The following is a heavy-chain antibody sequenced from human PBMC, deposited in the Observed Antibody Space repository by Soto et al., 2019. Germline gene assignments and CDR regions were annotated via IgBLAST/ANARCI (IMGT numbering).Heavy chain of an antibody. D-gene: IGHD3-9*01. CDR2: IYWNDEK. J-gene: IGHJ6*03. Sequence: SGPTLVYPQQTITLTCTFSGFSLRPRGEGMGKIRQPPGKAKEWLALIYWNDEKRYSPSLNSRLTITKDTSNNQVVLTMTNMDPVDTATYYCAHSELRYFDWLPYYYYMDVWGKGTTVTVSS. CDR3: AHSELRYFDWLPYYYYMDV. CDR1: GFSLRPRGEG. V-gene: IGHV2-5*01.